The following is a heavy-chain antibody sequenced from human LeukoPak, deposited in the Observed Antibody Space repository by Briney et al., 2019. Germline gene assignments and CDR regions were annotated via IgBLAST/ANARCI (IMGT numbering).Heavy chain of an antibody. Sequence: SETLSLTCTVSGGSISTSNYYWGWIRQPPGKGLEWIGNIFYNGSTYYSPSLKSRVTISVDTSKNQFSLKLSSVTAADTAVYYCARGGGRSGSIPPYDYWGQGTLVTVSS. V-gene: IGHV4-39*07. J-gene: IGHJ4*02. D-gene: IGHD6-19*01. CDR2: IFYNGST. CDR1: GGSISTSNYY. CDR3: ARGGGRSGSIPPYDY.